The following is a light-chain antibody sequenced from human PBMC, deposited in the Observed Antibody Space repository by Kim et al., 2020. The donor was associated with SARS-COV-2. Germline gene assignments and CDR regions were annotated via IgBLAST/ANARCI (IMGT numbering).Light chain of an antibody. J-gene: IGKJ2*01. V-gene: IGKV3-20*01. CDR1: QTLSINS. CDR3: QQYHSSPYT. Sequence: EIVLTQSPGTLSLSPGDRVTLSCRTSQTLSINSLAWYQQKPGQAPRLLVYDASRRVSTTPDRFSGGGSGTDFTLTITNLQPDDFAVYHCQQYHSSPYTFGQGTKLEI. CDR2: DAS.